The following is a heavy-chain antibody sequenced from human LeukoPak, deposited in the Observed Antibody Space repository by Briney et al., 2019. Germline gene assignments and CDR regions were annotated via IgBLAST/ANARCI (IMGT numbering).Heavy chain of an antibody. CDR1: GFTFSSYE. CDR3: ARLPDISGYDYYLDY. V-gene: IGHV3-48*03. Sequence: GGSLRLSCAASGFTFSSYEMNWVRQAPGKGLEWVSYISSSGSTIYYADSVKGRFTISRDNAKNSLYLQMNSLRAEDTAVYYCARLPDISGYDYYLDYWGQGTLVTVSS. J-gene: IGHJ4*02. D-gene: IGHD5-12*01. CDR2: ISSSGSTI.